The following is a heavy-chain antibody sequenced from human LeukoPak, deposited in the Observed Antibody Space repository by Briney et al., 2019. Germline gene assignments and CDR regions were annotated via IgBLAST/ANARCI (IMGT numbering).Heavy chain of an antibody. Sequence: GESLKISCKTSGYSFTSYCIGWVRQMSGRGLEWMGIICPGDSDTRYSPSFQGQVTISADKSISTAYLQWSSLKASDTAMYYCARLDGAYVQGFDPWGQGTLVTVSS. CDR1: GYSFTSYC. D-gene: IGHD3-16*01. V-gene: IGHV5-51*01. CDR2: ICPGDSDT. CDR3: ARLDGAYVQGFDP. J-gene: IGHJ5*02.